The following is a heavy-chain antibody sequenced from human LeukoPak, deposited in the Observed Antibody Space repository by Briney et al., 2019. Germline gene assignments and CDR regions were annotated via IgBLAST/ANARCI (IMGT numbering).Heavy chain of an antibody. CDR2: ISYDGSNK. CDR3: AKSITMVSCYFDY. J-gene: IGHJ4*02. D-gene: IGHD3-10*01. Sequence: GGSLRLSCAASGFTFSSYGMHWVRQAPGKGLEWVAVISYDGSNKYYADSVKGRFTISRDNSKNTLYLQMNSLRAEDTAVYYCAKSITMVSCYFDYWGQGTLVTVSS. CDR1: GFTFSSYG. V-gene: IGHV3-30*18.